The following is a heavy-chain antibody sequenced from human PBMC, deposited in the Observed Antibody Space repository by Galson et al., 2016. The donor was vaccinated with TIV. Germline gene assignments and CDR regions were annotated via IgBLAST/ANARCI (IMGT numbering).Heavy chain of an antibody. D-gene: IGHD3-10*01. CDR2: IVPILGMT. CDR1: GGTFSSYT. CDR3: HGGSTSGDSYGLGV. V-gene: IGHV1-69*02. J-gene: IGHJ6*02. Sequence: SVKVSCKASGGTFSSYTLSWVRQAPGQGLGWMGRIVPILGMTNYAEKFQGRVTITADRSTSTAYMELSSLRSEDTAVYYSHGGSTSGDSYGLGVWGQETAVTVSS.